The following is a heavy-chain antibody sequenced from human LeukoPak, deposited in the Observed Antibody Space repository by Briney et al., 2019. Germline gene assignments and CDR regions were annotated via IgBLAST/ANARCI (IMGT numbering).Heavy chain of an antibody. V-gene: IGHV4-61*08. CDR1: GGSISSGDYY. CDR3: ARRTYFYDSSGYYFDY. CDR2: IYYSGST. Sequence: SETLSLTCTVSGGSISSGDYYRSWIRQPPGKGLEWIGDIYYSGSTNYNPSLKSRVTISVDTSKNQFSLKLSSVTAADTAVYYCARRTYFYDSSGYYFDYWGQGTLVTVSS. J-gene: IGHJ4*02. D-gene: IGHD3-22*01.